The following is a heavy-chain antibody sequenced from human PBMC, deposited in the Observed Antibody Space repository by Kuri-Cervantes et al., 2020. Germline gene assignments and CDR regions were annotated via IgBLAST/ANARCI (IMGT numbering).Heavy chain of an antibody. J-gene: IGHJ5*02. Sequence: ASVKVSCKASGYTFTSYAMHWVRQAPGQRLEWMGWINAGNGNTKYSQEFQGRVTITRDTSASTAYMELSSLRSEDTAVYYCAKGVPAAMLSWFDPWGQGTLVTVSS. CDR1: GYTFTSYA. D-gene: IGHD2-2*01. V-gene: IGHV1-3*01. CDR3: AKGVPAAMLSWFDP. CDR2: INAGNGNT.